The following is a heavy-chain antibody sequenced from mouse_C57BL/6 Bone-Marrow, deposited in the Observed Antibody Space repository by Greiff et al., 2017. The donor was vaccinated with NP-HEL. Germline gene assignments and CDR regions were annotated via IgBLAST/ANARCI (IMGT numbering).Heavy chain of an antibody. CDR3: ARAPSTVVSMDY. J-gene: IGHJ4*01. CDR1: GYAFSSYW. V-gene: IGHV1-80*01. CDR2: IYPGDGDT. Sequence: QVQLKQPGAELVKPGASVKISCKASGYAFSSYWMNWVKQRPGKGLEWIGQIYPGDGDTNYNGKFKGKATLTADKSSSTAYMQLSSLTSEDSAVYFCARAPSTVVSMDYWGQGTSVTVSS. D-gene: IGHD1-1*01.